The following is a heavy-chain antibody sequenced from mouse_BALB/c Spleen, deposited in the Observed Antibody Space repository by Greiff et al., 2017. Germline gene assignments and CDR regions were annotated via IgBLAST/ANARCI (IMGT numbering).Heavy chain of an antibody. Sequence: VHLVESGPGLVAPSQSLSITCTVSGFSLTDYGVSWIRQPPGKGLEWLGVIWGGGSTYYNSALKSRLSISKDNSKSQVFLKMNSLQTDDTAMYYCAKGTTVVASYYAMDYWGQGTSVTVSS. V-gene: IGHV2-6-5*01. CDR2: IWGGGST. J-gene: IGHJ4*01. CDR3: AKGTTVVASYYAMDY. CDR1: GFSLTDYG. D-gene: IGHD1-1*01.